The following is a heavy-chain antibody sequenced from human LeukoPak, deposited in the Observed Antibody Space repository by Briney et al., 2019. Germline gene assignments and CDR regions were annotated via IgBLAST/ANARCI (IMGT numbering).Heavy chain of an antibody. CDR1: GFTFSSFA. J-gene: IGHJ4*02. Sequence: GSLRLSCAASGFTFSSFAMSWIRQPPGKGLEWIGEINHSGSTNYNPSLKSRVTISVDTSKNQFSLKLSSVSAADTAVYYCARGITDYYDSSGYYFFDYWGQGTLVTVSS. CDR3: ARGITDYYDSSGYYFFDY. D-gene: IGHD3-22*01. V-gene: IGHV4-34*01. CDR2: INHSGST.